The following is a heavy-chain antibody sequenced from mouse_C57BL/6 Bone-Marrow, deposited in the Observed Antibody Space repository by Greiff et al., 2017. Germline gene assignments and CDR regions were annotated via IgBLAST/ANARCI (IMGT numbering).Heavy chain of an antibody. Sequence: DVMLVESGGDLVKPGGSLKLSCAASGFTFSSYGMSWVRQTPDKRLEWVATISSGGSYTYYPDSVKGRFTISRDNAKNTLYLQMSSLTSEDTAMYYCARRGGLYYAMDYWGQGTSVTVSS. CDR2: ISSGGSYT. V-gene: IGHV5-6*02. CDR3: ARRGGLYYAMDY. CDR1: GFTFSSYG. J-gene: IGHJ4*01.